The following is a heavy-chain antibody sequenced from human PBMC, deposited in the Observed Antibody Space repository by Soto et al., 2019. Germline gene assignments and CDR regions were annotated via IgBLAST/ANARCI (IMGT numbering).Heavy chain of an antibody. CDR1: GFTFSSYA. V-gene: IGHV3-23*01. D-gene: IGHD3-16*02. CDR3: AKQSFDYLWGTYRYYFDY. CDR2: ISGSGGTT. Sequence: GGSLRLSCAASGFTFSSYALNWVRQAPGKGLEWVSGISGSGGTTYYADSVKGRFTISRDNSKNTLFLQMSSLRADDTAVYYCAKQSFDYLWGTYRYYFDYWGQGTLVTVSS. J-gene: IGHJ4*02.